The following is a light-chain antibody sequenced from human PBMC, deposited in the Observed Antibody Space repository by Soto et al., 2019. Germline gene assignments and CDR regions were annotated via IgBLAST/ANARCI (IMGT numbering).Light chain of an antibody. CDR2: EVS. V-gene: IGLV2-8*01. J-gene: IGLJ3*02. CDR1: SSDVGAYNY. Sequence: QSALTQPPSASGSPGQSVTISCTGTSSDVGAYNYVSWYQQHPGKAPKLTIFEVSKRPSGVPDRFSGSKSGNTASLTISGLQADDEADYYCCSYAGTYTFVFGGGTKLTVL. CDR3: CSYAGTYTFV.